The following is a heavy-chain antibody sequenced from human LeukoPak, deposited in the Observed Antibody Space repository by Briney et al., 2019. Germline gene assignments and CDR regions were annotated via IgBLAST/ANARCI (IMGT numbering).Heavy chain of an antibody. V-gene: IGHV3-23*01. CDR3: AKARGGNCYDY. CDR1: GFSFNSYA. D-gene: IGHD2-15*01. J-gene: IGHJ4*02. Sequence: GGSLRLSCTASGFSFNSYAMSWVRQAPGKGLEWVSAISNSGAGTYYADSVKGRFTISRDNTKNALYLQMNSMRVEDTALYYCAKARGGNCYDYWGQGTLVTVSS. CDR2: ISNSGAGT.